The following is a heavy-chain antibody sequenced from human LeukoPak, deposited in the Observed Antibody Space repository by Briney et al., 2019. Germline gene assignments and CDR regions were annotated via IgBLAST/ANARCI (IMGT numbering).Heavy chain of an antibody. CDR2: IRYDGSNK. V-gene: IGHV3-30*02. CDR1: GFTFSSYG. J-gene: IGHJ4*02. Sequence: GGSLRLSCAASGFTFSSYGMHWVRQAPGKGLEWVAFIRYDGSNKYYADSVKGRFTISRDNSKNTLYLQMNSLRAEDTAVYYCAKDQGNCDFWSGYYNYWGQGTLVTVSS. D-gene: IGHD3-3*01. CDR3: AKDQGNCDFWSGYYNY.